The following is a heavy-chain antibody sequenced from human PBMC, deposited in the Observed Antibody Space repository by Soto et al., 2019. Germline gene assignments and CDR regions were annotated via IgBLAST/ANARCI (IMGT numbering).Heavy chain of an antibody. CDR3: AKGRGAGGHFDY. CDR2: VSIGGST. J-gene: IGHJ4*02. V-gene: IGHV3-23*01. Sequence: GGSLRLSCAASGFTFSSYAMGWVRQGPGKGLEWVAVVSIGGSTHYADSVRGRFTISRDNSKNTLSLQMNSLTAEDTAVYFCAKGRGAGGHFDYWGQGALVTVS. CDR1: GFTFSSYA. D-gene: IGHD2-15*01.